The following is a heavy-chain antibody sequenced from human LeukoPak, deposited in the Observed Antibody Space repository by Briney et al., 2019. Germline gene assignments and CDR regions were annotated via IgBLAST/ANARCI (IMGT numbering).Heavy chain of an antibody. D-gene: IGHD3-22*01. V-gene: IGHV4-61*02. CDR1: GGSISSGSYY. CDR2: IYTSGST. J-gene: IGHJ5*02. CDR3: ARGGRYYDSSGYTTGWFDP. Sequence: PSQTLSLTCTVSGGSISSGSYYWSWIRQPAGKGLEWIGRIYTSGSTNYNPSLKSRVTISVDTSKNQFSLKLSSVTAADTAVYYCARGGRYYDSSGYTTGWFDPWGQGTLVTVSS.